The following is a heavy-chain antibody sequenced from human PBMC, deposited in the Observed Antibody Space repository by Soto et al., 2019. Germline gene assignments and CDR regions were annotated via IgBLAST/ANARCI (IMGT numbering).Heavy chain of an antibody. D-gene: IGHD6-19*01. J-gene: IGHJ6*02. CDR1: GFIFSNFG. CDR3: ARDDIPGVAVSTYGMDV. Sequence: PVGSLRLSCAASGFIFSNFGMHWVRQAPGKGLEWVAVIWYDGSNEHYADSVKGRFTISKDNSKNTLYLQMNSLRAEDTAMYYCARDDIPGVAVSTYGMDVWGQGTTVTVSS. V-gene: IGHV3-33*01. CDR2: IWYDGSNE.